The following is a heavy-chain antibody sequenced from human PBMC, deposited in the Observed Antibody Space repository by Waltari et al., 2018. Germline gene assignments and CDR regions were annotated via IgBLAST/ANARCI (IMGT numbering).Heavy chain of an antibody. CDR1: GGPISCTPYY. Sequence: QLRLQESGPGLVKPSDTLSLTCPVSGGPISCTPYYVGWSRQPPGKGLEWIGSIYYSGNTYYNPSLKSRVTMSADTSKNQFSLKLSSVTAAVTAVYYCARHQDWVVVSATWFDPWGQGTLVTVSS. V-gene: IGHV4-39*01. CDR2: IYYSGNT. D-gene: IGHD2-21*02. CDR3: ARHQDWVVVSATWFDP. J-gene: IGHJ5*02.